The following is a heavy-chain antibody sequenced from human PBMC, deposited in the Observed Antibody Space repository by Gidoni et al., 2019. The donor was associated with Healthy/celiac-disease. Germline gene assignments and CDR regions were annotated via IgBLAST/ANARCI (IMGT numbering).Heavy chain of an antibody. CDR2: IWYDGSNK. CDR1: GFTFSSYG. J-gene: IGHJ1*01. CDR3: ARDGPNAEYFQH. V-gene: IGHV3-33*01. Sequence: QVQLVESGGGVVQPGRSLRLSCAASGFTFSSYGMHWVRQAPGKGLEWVAVIWYDGSNKYYADSVKGRFTISRDNSKNTLYLQMNSLRAEDTAVYYCARDGPNAEYFQHWGQGTLVTVSS.